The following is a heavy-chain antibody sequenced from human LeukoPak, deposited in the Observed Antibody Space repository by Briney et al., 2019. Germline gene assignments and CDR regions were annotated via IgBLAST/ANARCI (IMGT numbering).Heavy chain of an antibody. CDR3: ARRGDSSGLYYFDY. D-gene: IGHD3-22*01. CDR1: GGSFSGYY. J-gene: IGHJ4*02. V-gene: IGHV4-34*01. Sequence: PSETLSLTCAVYGGSFSGYYWSWIRQPPGKGLEWIGEINHSGSTNYNPSLKSRVTISVDTSKNQFSLKLSSVTAADTAVYYCARRGDSSGLYYFDYWGQGTLVTVSS. CDR2: INHSGST.